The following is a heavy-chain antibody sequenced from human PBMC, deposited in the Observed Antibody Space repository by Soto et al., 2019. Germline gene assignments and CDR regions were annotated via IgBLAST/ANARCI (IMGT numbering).Heavy chain of an antibody. J-gene: IGHJ4*02. Sequence: QVQLVESGGGVVQPGRSLRLSCATSGFTFSRYAMHWVRQAPGKGPEWVAIISYDGSNKYYADSVKGRFIISRDNSKNTLFLQMNSLRTEDTAVYHCARGDGISGPEGYWGQGTLVTVSS. CDR2: ISYDGSNK. D-gene: IGHD2-15*01. CDR3: ARGDGISGPEGY. CDR1: GFTFSRYA. V-gene: IGHV3-30-3*01.